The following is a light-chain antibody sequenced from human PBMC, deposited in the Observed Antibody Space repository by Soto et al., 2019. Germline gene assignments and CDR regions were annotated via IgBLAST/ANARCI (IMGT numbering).Light chain of an antibody. CDR3: QSYDTSLSGVI. V-gene: IGLV1-40*01. CDR1: SSNIWAGYD. CDR2: ADN. J-gene: IGLJ2*01. Sequence: QSGLTQTPSVSGAPGQKITMSCTGSSSNIWAGYDVHWYQQVPGAAPRLLIYADNNRPSGVPDRFSASKSGTSASLAITGLQGDDEANYYCQSYDTSLSGVIFGAGTKVTVL.